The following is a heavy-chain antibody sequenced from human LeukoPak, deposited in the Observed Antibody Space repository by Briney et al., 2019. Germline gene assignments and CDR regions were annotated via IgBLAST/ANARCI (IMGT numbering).Heavy chain of an antibody. V-gene: IGHV3-74*01. J-gene: IGHJ4*02. CDR3: ARDDTMITFGGVRQIGSDY. CDR2: INSDGSST. Sequence: GGSLRLSCAASGFTFSSYWMHWVRQAPGKGLVWVSRINSDGSSTSYADSVKGRFTISRDNAKNTLYLQMNSLRAEDTAVYYCARDDTMITFGGVRQIGSDYWGQGTLVTVSS. D-gene: IGHD3-16*01. CDR1: GFTFSSYW.